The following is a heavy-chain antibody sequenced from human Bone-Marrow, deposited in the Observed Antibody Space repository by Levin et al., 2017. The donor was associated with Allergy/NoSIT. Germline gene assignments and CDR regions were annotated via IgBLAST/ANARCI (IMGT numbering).Heavy chain of an antibody. CDR2: ISAYNGNT. D-gene: IGHD5-12*01. CDR1: GYMFTTYG. J-gene: IGHJ6*03. Sequence: GESLKISCKASGYMFTTYGISWVRQAPGQGLEYMGWISAYNGNTHYAQNFHGRVTMTRDLSTNTAYMDLRTLRFDDTAIYYCARLTYSGYDFDNYYMDVWGKGTTVTVSS. CDR3: ARLTYSGYDFDNYYMDV. V-gene: IGHV1-18*01.